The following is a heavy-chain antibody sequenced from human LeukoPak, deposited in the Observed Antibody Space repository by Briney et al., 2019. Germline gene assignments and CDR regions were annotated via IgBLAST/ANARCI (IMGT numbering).Heavy chain of an antibody. CDR3: ARSEPALPH. V-gene: IGHV4-34*01. D-gene: IGHD1-14*01. Sequence: SETLSLTCAVYGGSFSGYYWSWIRQPPGKGLVWIGEINHSGSTNYNPSLKSRVTISVDTSKNQFSLKLSSVTAADTAVYYCARSEPALPHWGQGTLVTVSS. CDR2: INHSGST. CDR1: GGSFSGYY. J-gene: IGHJ4*02.